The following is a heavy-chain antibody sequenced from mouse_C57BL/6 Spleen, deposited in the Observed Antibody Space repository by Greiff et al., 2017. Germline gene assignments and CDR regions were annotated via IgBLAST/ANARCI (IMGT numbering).Heavy chain of an antibody. D-gene: IGHD2-1*01. Sequence: EVQLQQSGAELVKPGASVKLSCTASGFNITDYYMHWVKQRTEQGLEWIGRIDPEDGETKYAPKFQGKATITADTSSTTAYRPLSSRTSEDTAVYYCARRNGKGAMDYWGQGTSVTVSS. V-gene: IGHV14-2*01. CDR1: GFNITDYY. CDR3: ARRNGKGAMDY. CDR2: IDPEDGET. J-gene: IGHJ4*01.